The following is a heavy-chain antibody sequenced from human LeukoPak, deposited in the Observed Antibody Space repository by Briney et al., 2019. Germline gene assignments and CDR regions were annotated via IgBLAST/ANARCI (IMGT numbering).Heavy chain of an antibody. CDR1: GFTVSSDY. CDR2: VYSDGTT. Sequence: GGSLRLSCAASGFTVSSDYMSWVRQAPGKGLEWASIVYSDGTTYYADSVKGRFSVSRDISKNTMSVQMNGLRPEDTAVYYCARVNYAGGFDYWGQGTLVTVSS. J-gene: IGHJ4*02. V-gene: IGHV3-66*02. CDR3: ARVNYAGGFDY. D-gene: IGHD1-7*01.